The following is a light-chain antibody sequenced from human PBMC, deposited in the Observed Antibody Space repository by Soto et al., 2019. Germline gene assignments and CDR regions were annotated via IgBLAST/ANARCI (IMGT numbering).Light chain of an antibody. CDR1: SSDVGGYNF. J-gene: IGLJ1*01. CDR3: RSHTAYNTRV. Sequence: QSALTQPASVSGSPGQSIAISCTGTSSDVGGYNFVSWYQQHPGEAPKLIIHEVTNRPSGVSDRFSGSKSGSTASLTISGLQADDEADYYCRSHTAYNTRVFGSGTKVTVL. V-gene: IGLV2-14*01. CDR2: EVT.